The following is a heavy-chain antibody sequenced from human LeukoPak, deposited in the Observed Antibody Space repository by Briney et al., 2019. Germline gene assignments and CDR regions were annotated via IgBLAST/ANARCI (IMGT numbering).Heavy chain of an antibody. V-gene: IGHV4-59*01. CDR1: GGSFSGYY. CDR3: ARVKAYCGSDCYSRNWFDP. CDR2: IYYSGST. J-gene: IGHJ5*02. D-gene: IGHD2-21*02. Sequence: KASETLSLTCAVYGGSFSGYYWSWIRQPPGKGLEWIGYIYYSGSTNYNPSLKSRVTISVDTSKNQFSLKLSSVTAADTAVYYCARVKAYCGSDCYSRNWFDPWGQGTLVTVSS.